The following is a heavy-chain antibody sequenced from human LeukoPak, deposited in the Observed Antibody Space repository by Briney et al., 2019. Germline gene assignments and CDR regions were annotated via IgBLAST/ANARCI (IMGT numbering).Heavy chain of an antibody. CDR1: GITLSNYG. Sequence: GGSLRLSCAVSGITLSNYGMSWVRQAPGKGLEWVAGISDSGDSTNYADSVKGRFTISRDNPKNTLYPQMNGLRAEDTAVYFCARRGVVIRVILVGFHKEAFYFDSWGQGALVTVSS. J-gene: IGHJ4*02. V-gene: IGHV3-23*01. CDR2: ISDSGDST. CDR3: ARRGVVIRVILVGFHKEAFYFDS. D-gene: IGHD3-22*01.